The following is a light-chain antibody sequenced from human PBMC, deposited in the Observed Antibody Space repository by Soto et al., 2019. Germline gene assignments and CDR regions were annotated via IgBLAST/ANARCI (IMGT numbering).Light chain of an antibody. V-gene: IGKV1-33*01. CDR1: QGITNH. CDR3: QQYDSVFT. CDR2: GAS. Sequence: DIQMTQSPSSLSASVGDRVTITGQASQGITNHLNWYQQKPGKAPKLLIYGASNLETGVPSRFSGSGSGTDFTFTISSLQAEDIATYFCQQYDSVFTFGQGTRLEI. J-gene: IGKJ5*01.